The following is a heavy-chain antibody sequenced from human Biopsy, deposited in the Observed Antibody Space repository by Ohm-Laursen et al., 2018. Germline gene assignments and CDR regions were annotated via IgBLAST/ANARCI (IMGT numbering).Heavy chain of an antibody. J-gene: IGHJ2*01. CDR2: IYYTGST. V-gene: IGHV4-59*08. D-gene: IGHD1-26*01. CDR3: ARHAPSYSGSYWRYFDL. Sequence: SETLSLTCTVSGGSISSYYWMWIRQPPGKGLEWIGYIYYTGSTNYNPSLKSRVTISVDTSTNHLSLRRPFVTAADTAVYYCARHAPSYSGSYWRYFDLWGRGTLVTVSS. CDR1: GGSISSYY.